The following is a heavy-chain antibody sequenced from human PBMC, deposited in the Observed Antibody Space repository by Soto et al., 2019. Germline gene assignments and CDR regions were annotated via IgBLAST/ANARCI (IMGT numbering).Heavy chain of an antibody. CDR2: INGYNGNT. D-gene: IGHD6-19*01. J-gene: IGHJ6*02. V-gene: IGHV1-18*01. CDR1: GYTFTTYG. CDR3: AREGSAPYYYYGMDV. Sequence: QVQLEQSGAEVKKPGDSMKVSCMASGYTFTTYGISWVRQAPGQGLEWMGWINGYNGNTDYPQKLQGRVTMTTDTSTSTAYMALRSLRSDDTAVYYCAREGSAPYYYYGMDVWGQGTTVTVSS.